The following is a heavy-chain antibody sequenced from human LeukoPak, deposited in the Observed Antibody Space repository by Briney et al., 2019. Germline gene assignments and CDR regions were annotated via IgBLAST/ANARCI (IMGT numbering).Heavy chain of an antibody. CDR2: IYFRGRP. CDR3: ARAFLRSNKWADDAFDM. D-gene: IGHD2/OR15-2a*01. CDR1: GDSFGSRSYS. V-gene: IGHV4-39*07. J-gene: IGHJ3*02. Sequence: NPSETLSLTCSVSGDSFGSRSYSWGWVRQPPGKGPEWLGTIYFRGRPNYNPSLESRITISADTSKNQFSLRVRSVTAADAAAYFCARAFLRSNKWADDAFDMWGLGTMVTVSS.